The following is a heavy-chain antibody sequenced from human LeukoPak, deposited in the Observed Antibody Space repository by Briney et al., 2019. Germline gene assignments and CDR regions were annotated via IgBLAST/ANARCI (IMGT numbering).Heavy chain of an antibody. Sequence: SETLSLTCAVYGGSFSGYYWSWIRQPPGKGLEWIGEINHSGSTNYNPSLKSRVTISVDTSKNQFSLKLSSVTAADTAVYYCARLKYYYDSSDYFSRRSPDAFDIWGQGTMVTVSS. CDR1: GGSFSGYY. D-gene: IGHD3-22*01. CDR2: INHSGST. V-gene: IGHV4-34*01. J-gene: IGHJ3*02. CDR3: ARLKYYYDSSDYFSRRSPDAFDI.